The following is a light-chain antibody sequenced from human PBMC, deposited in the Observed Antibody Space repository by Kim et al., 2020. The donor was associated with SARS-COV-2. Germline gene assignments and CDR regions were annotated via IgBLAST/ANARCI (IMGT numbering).Light chain of an antibody. CDR3: QQYNSYSPLT. V-gene: IGKV1-5*03. Sequence: SVGDRVTIQCRASQSISSWLAWYQQKPGKAPKLLIYKASSVQSGVPSRFSGSESGTEFTLTISSLQPDDFGTYYCQQYNSYSPLTFGGGTKVDIK. CDR1: QSISSW. J-gene: IGKJ4*01. CDR2: KAS.